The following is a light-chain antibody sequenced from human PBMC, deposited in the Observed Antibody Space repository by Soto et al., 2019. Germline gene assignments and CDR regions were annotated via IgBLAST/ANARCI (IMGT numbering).Light chain of an antibody. CDR3: QVWDSSLLHHV. CDR2: DDS. J-gene: IGLJ1*01. V-gene: IGLV3-21*02. Sequence: SYELTQSPSVSVAPGQTARITCGGNNIGTKSVHWFQQRPGRAPVLVVFDDSDRPSGIPERFSGSKSGSTATLTITRVEAGDEAGYYCQVWDSSLLHHVFGTGTKV. CDR1: NIGTKS.